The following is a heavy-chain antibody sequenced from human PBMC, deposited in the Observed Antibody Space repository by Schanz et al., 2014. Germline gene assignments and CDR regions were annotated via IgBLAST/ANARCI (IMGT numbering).Heavy chain of an antibody. J-gene: IGHJ4*02. Sequence: QVQLVQSGGEVKTPGASVKVSCKASGYTFTRSGISWVRQAPGQGLEWMGWIGGSDGNTNFAQKVQGRVTMTTDKSTSTVYMELRSLTSDDSAVYYCARDRDQWDGNYLDYWGQGTLVTVSS. CDR3: ARDRDQWDGNYLDY. D-gene: IGHD1-26*01. CDR1: GYTFTRSG. CDR2: IGGSDGNT. V-gene: IGHV1-18*01.